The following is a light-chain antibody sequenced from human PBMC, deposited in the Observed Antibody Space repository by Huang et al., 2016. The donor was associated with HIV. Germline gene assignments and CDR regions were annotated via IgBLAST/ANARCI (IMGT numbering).Light chain of an antibody. V-gene: IGKV1-5*01. Sequence: DIQMTQSPSTLSASVGDRVTITCRARQSISIWLAWYQQKPGKVPKRLMFDASHLESGVPSRFSGSGSGTEFTLTISSLQPDDFATYYCQQYDSYPITFGPGTRLDI. CDR1: QSISIW. CDR2: DAS. J-gene: IGKJ5*01. CDR3: QQYDSYPIT.